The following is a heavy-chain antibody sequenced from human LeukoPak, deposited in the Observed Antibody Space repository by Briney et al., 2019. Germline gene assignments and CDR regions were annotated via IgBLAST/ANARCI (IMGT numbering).Heavy chain of an antibody. Sequence: GGSLRLSCAASGFTFSSYGMHWARQAPGKGLEWVAFIRYDGSNKYYADSVKGRFTISRDNSKNTLYLQMNSLRAEDTAVYYCAKEYCSGGSCYSSITLFDYWGQGTLVTVSS. CDR2: IRYDGSNK. CDR1: GFTFSSYG. J-gene: IGHJ4*02. CDR3: AKEYCSGGSCYSSITLFDY. D-gene: IGHD2-15*01. V-gene: IGHV3-30*02.